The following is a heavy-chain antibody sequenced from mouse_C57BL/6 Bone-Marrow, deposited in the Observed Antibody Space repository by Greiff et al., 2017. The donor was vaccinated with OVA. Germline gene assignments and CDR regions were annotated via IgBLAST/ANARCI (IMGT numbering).Heavy chain of an antibody. CDR3: ASPYYGSSSAWFAY. D-gene: IGHD1-1*01. CDR2: ISSGGSYT. J-gene: IGHJ3*01. CDR1: GFTFSSYG. Sequence: EVKVVESGGDLVKPGGSLKLSCAASGFTFSSYGMSWVRQTPDKRLEWVATISSGGSYTYYPDSVKGRFTISRDNAKNTLYLQMSSLKSEDTAMYYCASPYYGSSSAWFAYWGKGTLVTVSA. V-gene: IGHV5-6*01.